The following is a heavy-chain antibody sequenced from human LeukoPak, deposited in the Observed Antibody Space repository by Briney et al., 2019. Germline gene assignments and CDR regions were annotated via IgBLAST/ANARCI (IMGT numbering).Heavy chain of an antibody. Sequence: GGSLRLSCAASGFTFSGFGMHWVRQAPGKGLEWMAVISSDGSRKFYADSVKGRFTISRDNSRDTLYLQMSSLRAEDTAVYYCVKNYYDSSGSPSPYFDYWGQGTLVTVSS. D-gene: IGHD3-22*01. V-gene: IGHV3-30*18. CDR3: VKNYYDSSGSPSPYFDY. CDR2: ISSDGSRK. J-gene: IGHJ4*02. CDR1: GFTFSGFG.